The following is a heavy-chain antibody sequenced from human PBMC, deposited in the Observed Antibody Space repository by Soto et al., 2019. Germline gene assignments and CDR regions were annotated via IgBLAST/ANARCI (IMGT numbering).Heavy chain of an antibody. V-gene: IGHV4-31*03. D-gene: IGHD5-12*01. Sequence: QVQLQESGPGLVKPSQTLSLTCTVSGGSISSGGYYWSWIRQHPGKGLEWIGYIYYSGSTYYNPSLKSRVTMSVDTSENQFPLRLSSVTAADTAVDSCARKDSGYADYMDGWGKGTTVTVSS. CDR3: ARKDSGYADYMDG. J-gene: IGHJ6*03. CDR2: IYYSGST. CDR1: GGSISSGGYY.